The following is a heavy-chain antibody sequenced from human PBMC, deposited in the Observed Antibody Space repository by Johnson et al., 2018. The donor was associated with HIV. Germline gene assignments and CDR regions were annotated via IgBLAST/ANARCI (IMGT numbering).Heavy chain of an antibody. CDR3: ARDFPLVAAAGTVGAFDI. CDR1: GFTFSSYA. CDR2: ISYDGSNK. J-gene: IGHJ3*02. Sequence: QVQLVESGGGLVQPGRSLRLSCAASGFTFSSYAMHWVRQAPGKGLEWVAVISYDGSNKYYADSVKGRFTISRDNSKNTLYLQMNSLRAEDTAVYYCARDFPLVAAAGTVGAFDIWGQGTMVTVSS. V-gene: IGHV3-30*14. D-gene: IGHD6-13*01.